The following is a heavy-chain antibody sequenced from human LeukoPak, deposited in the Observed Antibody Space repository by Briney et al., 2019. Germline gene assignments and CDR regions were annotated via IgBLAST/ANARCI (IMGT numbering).Heavy chain of an antibody. CDR1: GFTFSNAW. J-gene: IGHJ4*02. Sequence: GGSLRLSCAASGFTFSNAWMSWVRQAPGKGLEWVGRIKSKTDGRTTDYAAPVKGRFTISRDDSKNTLYLQMNSLKTEDTAVYYCTTDAMIVVVINWGQGTLVTVSS. CDR3: TTDAMIVVVIN. V-gene: IGHV3-15*01. CDR2: IKSKTDGRTT. D-gene: IGHD3-22*01.